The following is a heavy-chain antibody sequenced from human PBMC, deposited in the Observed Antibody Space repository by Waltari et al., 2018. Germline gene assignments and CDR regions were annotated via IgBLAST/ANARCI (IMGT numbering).Heavy chain of an antibody. J-gene: IGHJ4*02. V-gene: IGHV1-2*02. Sequence: QVQLVQSGAEVKKPGASVKVSCKTSGYTFHGYYIHWVRQAPGQGLEWMGWINPDSGGTNDAQKFQGRVTMTRDTSINTAYMELSSLRSDDTAVYYCAKVIAGAIAFDYWGQGTLVTVSS. CDR3: AKVIAGAIAFDY. CDR1: GYTFHGYY. D-gene: IGHD1-26*01. CDR2: INPDSGGT.